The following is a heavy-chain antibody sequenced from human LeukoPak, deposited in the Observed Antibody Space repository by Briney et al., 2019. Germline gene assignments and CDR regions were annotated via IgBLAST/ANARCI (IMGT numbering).Heavy chain of an antibody. D-gene: IGHD6-19*01. CDR3: AREWGRIAVAGGPGY. CDR1: GFIFSNYG. J-gene: IGHJ4*02. CDR2: IWYDGRTK. Sequence: GGSLRLSCEVSGFIFSNYGMHWVRQAPGKGLEWVALIWYDGRTKFHANSVRGRFTISRDNSANTLYLQMSSLRVEDTAVYYCAREWGRIAVAGGPGYWGQGALVTVSS. V-gene: IGHV3-33*01.